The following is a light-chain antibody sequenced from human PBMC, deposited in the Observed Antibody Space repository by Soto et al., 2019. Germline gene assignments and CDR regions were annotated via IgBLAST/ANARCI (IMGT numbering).Light chain of an antibody. CDR3: CSYAGSSTLYV. CDR2: EVN. J-gene: IGLJ1*01. Sequence: QSVLTQPASVSGSPGQSITISCTGTSSDIGTYNLVSWYQQHPRKAPKLMIYEVNKRPSGVSDRFSGSKSGNTASLTIFGLQAEDEADYYCCSYAGSSTLYVFGTGTKVTVL. CDR1: SSDIGTYNL. V-gene: IGLV2-23*02.